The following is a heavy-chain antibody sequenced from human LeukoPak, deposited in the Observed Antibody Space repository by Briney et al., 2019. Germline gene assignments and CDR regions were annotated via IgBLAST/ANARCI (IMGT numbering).Heavy chain of an antibody. CDR3: ARANPVYGDFDY. J-gene: IGHJ4*02. D-gene: IGHD4-17*01. V-gene: IGHV3-53*01. CDR1: GLAVSDNY. Sequence: GGSLRLSCTLSGLAVSDNYLTWVRQAPGKGLERVSVIFPNGNTYSADFVEGRFSISRDKSTNTLFLDMSRVGTDDTAVYFCARANPVYGDFDYWGQGTLLSVSS. CDR2: IFPNGNT.